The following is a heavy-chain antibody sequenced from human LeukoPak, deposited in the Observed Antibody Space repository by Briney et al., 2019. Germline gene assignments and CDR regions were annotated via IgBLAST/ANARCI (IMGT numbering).Heavy chain of an antibody. V-gene: IGHV3-30*02. CDR2: IRYDGSNK. J-gene: IGHJ5*02. CDR1: GFTFSSYG. CDR3: AKISSSGWYRGWFDP. Sequence: GGSLRLSCAASGFTFSSYGMDWVRQAPGKGLEWVAFIRYDGSNKYYADSVKGRFTISRDNSKNTLYLQMNSLRAEDTAVYYCAKISSSGWYRGWFDPWGQGTLVTVSS. D-gene: IGHD6-19*01.